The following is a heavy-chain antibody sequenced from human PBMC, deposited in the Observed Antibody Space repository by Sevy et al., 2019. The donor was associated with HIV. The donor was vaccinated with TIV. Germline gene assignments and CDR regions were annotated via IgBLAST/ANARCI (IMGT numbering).Heavy chain of an antibody. Sequence: GGSLRLSCAASGFTFSTYWMTWVRQAPGKGLEWVANIKQDGTDTNYLDSVRGRFTISRDNGRNLLHLHMNSLRAEDTAVYFCARALADWGSFHYSSWGRGVLVTVSS. CDR1: GFTFSTYW. CDR3: ARALADWGSFHYSS. V-gene: IGHV3-7*01. D-gene: IGHD3-16*01. CDR2: IKQDGTDT. J-gene: IGHJ4*02.